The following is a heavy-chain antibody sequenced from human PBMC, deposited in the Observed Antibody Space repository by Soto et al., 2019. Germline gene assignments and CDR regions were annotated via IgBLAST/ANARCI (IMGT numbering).Heavy chain of an antibody. J-gene: IGHJ4*02. CDR1: GFTFSSYA. CDR3: ARDLAGWYYFDY. V-gene: IGHV3-23*01. CDR2: ISGSGGST. D-gene: IGHD6-19*01. Sequence: GGSLRLSCAASGFTFSSYAMSWVRQAPGKGLEWVSAISGSGGSTYYADSVKGRFTISRDNSKNTLYLQMNSLRAEDTAVYYCARDLAGWYYFDYWGQGTLVTVSS.